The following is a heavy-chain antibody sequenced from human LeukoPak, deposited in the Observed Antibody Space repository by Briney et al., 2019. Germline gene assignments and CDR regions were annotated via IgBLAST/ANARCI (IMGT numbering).Heavy chain of an antibody. Sequence: PGGSLRLSCAASEFSVGSNYMTWVRRAPGKGLEWVSLIYSGGSTYYADSVKGRFTISRDNSKNTLYLQMNSLRADDTALYYCVKDLTTVTTQGDYWGQGTLVTVSS. V-gene: IGHV3-66*01. CDR1: EFSVGSNY. CDR3: VKDLTTVTTQGDY. D-gene: IGHD4-17*01. CDR2: IYSGGST. J-gene: IGHJ4*02.